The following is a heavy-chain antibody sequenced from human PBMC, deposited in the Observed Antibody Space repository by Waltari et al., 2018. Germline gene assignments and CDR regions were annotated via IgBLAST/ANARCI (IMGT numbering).Heavy chain of an antibody. D-gene: IGHD6-13*01. CDR1: GYTFTSYY. V-gene: IGHV1-46*01. J-gene: IGHJ4*02. CDR2: LNPSGGST. CDR3: IAAAGERDPGYSSGHFDY. Sequence: IHLVQSGAELKKPGQSLKISCKGSGYTFTSYYMHWVRQAPGQGIEWMGILNPSGGSTSYAQKFQGRVTMTRDTSTSTVYMELSSLRSEDTAVYYCIAAAGERDPGYSSGHFDYWGQGTLVTVSS.